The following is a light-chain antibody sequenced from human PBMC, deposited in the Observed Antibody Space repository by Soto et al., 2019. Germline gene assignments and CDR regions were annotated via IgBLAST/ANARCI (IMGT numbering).Light chain of an antibody. J-gene: IGKJ5*01. V-gene: IGKV3-15*01. CDR2: GAS. CDR3: QQYDTWPSIT. CDR1: QSVSRR. Sequence: EVVLTQSPGTLSLSPGGIATLSCRASQSVSRRLAWYQQRPGQAPRLLIYGASTRATGVSDRFSGSGSGTEYTLTISSLQSEDFAVYYCQQYDTWPSITFGQGTRLEIK.